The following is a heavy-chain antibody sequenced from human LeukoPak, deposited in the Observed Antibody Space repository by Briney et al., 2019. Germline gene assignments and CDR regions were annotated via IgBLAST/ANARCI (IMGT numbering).Heavy chain of an antibody. CDR1: GFTFSSYS. J-gene: IGHJ5*02. Sequence: GGSLRLSCAASGFTFSSYSMNWVRQAPGKGLQWVSSISSSSSYIDYADSVKGRFTISRDNAKNTLYLQMNSLRVEDTAVYYCASSSGGFNWFDPWGQGTLVTVSS. CDR2: ISSSSSYI. CDR3: ASSSGGFNWFDP. V-gene: IGHV3-21*06. D-gene: IGHD3-22*01.